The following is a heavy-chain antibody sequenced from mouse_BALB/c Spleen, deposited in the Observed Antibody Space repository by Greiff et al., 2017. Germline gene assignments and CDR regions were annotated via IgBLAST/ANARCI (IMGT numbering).Heavy chain of an antibody. J-gene: IGHJ4*01. CDR2: INPSTGYT. V-gene: IGHV1-7*01. Sequence: QVQLKQSGAELAKPGASVKMSCKASGYTFTSYWMHWVKQRPGQGLEWIGYINPSTGYTEYNQKFKDKATLTADKSSSTAYMQLSSLTSEDSAVYYCARIWYDRAMDYWGQGTSVTVSS. CDR3: ARIWYDRAMDY. CDR1: GYTFTSYW. D-gene: IGHD2-14*01.